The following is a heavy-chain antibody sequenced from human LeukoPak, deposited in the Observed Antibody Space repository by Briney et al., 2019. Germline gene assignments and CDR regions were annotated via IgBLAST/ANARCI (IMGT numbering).Heavy chain of an antibody. D-gene: IGHD6-19*01. J-gene: IGHJ4*02. Sequence: GGSLGLSCAASGFTFSSYPMHWVRQAPGKGLEFVSAISSKGETTYYAESVKGRFTISRDNSKNTLYLQMGSLRAEDMGVYYCARDVLYSSAWFANLDYWGQGTLVTVSS. CDR1: GFTFSSYP. V-gene: IGHV3-64*02. CDR3: ARDVLYSSAWFANLDY. CDR2: ISSKGETT.